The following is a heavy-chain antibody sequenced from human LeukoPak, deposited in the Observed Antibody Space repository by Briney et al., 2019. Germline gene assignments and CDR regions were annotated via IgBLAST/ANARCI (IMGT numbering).Heavy chain of an antibody. CDR3: ARDFGHWELNGGYYFDY. V-gene: IGHV3-74*01. CDR2: IRGDGSDA. Sequence: GGSLRLSCAAPGFTFSDTWMHWVRQVPGKGLVWVSRIRGDGSDARYAESVKGRFTISRDNAKNSLYLQMNSLRAEDTAVYYCARDFGHWELNGGYYFDYWGQGTLVTVSS. J-gene: IGHJ4*02. D-gene: IGHD1-26*01. CDR1: GFTFSDTW.